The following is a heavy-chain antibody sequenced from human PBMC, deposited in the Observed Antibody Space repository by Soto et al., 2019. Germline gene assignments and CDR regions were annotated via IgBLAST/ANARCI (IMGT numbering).Heavy chain of an antibody. CDR2: IYHSGST. CDR3: ARDPTGGGLNFDY. D-gene: IGHD4-17*01. CDR1: GGSISSDNW. J-gene: IGHJ4*02. Sequence: QVQLQESGPGLVTPSGTLSLTCAVSGGSISSDNWWSWVRQSPGKGLEWIGEIYHSGSTTYNPSPKGRVNISVDKYQNQFPLKLSSVTAADTAVYYCARDPTGGGLNFDYWGQGTLVTVSS. V-gene: IGHV4-4*02.